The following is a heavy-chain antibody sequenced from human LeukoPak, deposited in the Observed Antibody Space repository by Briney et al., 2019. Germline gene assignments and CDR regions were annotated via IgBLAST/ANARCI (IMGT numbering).Heavy chain of an antibody. CDR3: ARVLRYYGSGPYYYYMDV. CDR2: IYHSGST. D-gene: IGHD3-10*01. J-gene: IGHJ6*03. CDR1: GYSISSGYY. V-gene: IGHV4-38-2*02. Sequence: SETLSLTCTVSGYSISSGYYWGWIRQPPGKGLEWIGSIYHSGSTYYNPSLKSRVTISVDTSKNQFSLQLNSVTPEDTAVYYCARVLRYYGSGPYYYYMDVWGKGTTVTVSS.